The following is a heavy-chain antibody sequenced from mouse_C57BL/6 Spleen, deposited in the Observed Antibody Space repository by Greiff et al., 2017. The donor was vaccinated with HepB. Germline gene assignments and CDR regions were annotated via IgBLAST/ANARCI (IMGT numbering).Heavy chain of an antibody. Sequence: EVKLVESGPGLAKPSQTLSLTCSVTGYSITSDYWNWIRKFPGNKLEYMGYISYSGSTYYNPSLKSRISITRDTSKNQYYLQLNSVTTEDTATYYCARYTHYYGSRNWYFDVWGTGTTVTVSS. V-gene: IGHV3-8*01. D-gene: IGHD1-1*01. CDR2: ISYSGST. CDR1: GYSITSDY. J-gene: IGHJ1*03. CDR3: ARYTHYYGSRNWYFDV.